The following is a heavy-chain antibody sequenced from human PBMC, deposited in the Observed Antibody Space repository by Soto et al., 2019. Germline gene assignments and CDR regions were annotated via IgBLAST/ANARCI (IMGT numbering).Heavy chain of an antibody. Sequence: PGGSLRLSCTGCGFPLGNNSMTWFRQAPGKGLEWVGFIRSKNYGRTTEYAASVQGRFTISRDDSKGIAYLEMNSLTTDDTAVYYCSRPSYYYDSSGFEPGAFDIWGQGTMVTVSS. D-gene: IGHD3-22*01. CDR1: GFPLGNNS. CDR3: SRPSYYYDSSGFEPGAFDI. J-gene: IGHJ3*02. V-gene: IGHV3-49*03. CDR2: IRSKNYGRTT.